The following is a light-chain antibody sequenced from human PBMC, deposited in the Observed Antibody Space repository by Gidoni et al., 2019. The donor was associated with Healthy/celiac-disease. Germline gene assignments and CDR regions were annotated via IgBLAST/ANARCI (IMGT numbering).Light chain of an antibody. CDR2: AAS. J-gene: IGKJ2*01. Sequence: SASVGDRVTITCRASQSISSYLNWYQQKPGKAPKLLIYAASSLQSGVPSRFSGSGSGTDFTLTISSLQPEDFATYYCQQSYSTPPMYTFGPXTKLEIK. V-gene: IGKV1-39*01. CDR3: QQSYSTPPMYT. CDR1: QSISSY.